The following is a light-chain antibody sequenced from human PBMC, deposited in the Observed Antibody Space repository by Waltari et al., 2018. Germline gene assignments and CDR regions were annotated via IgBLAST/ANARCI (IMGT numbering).Light chain of an antibody. V-gene: IGKV3-20*01. CDR2: AAS. CDR3: QQYANSPRT. J-gene: IGKJ1*01. Sequence: EIVLTQSPGTLSFSPGDRATLSCRASHSVSSNNLAWYQQKPGQAPRLLIYAASSRATGITDRFSGSGSGTDFTLTISRVEPEDFAVYYCQQYANSPRTFGQGTKVEIK. CDR1: HSVSSNN.